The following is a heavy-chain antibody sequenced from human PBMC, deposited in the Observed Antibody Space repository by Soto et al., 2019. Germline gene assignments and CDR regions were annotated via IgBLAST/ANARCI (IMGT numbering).Heavy chain of an antibody. V-gene: IGHV3-9*01. J-gene: IGHJ4*02. CDR2: ISWNSGSI. CDR3: AKDILTRRSLGYCISTSCPNAFDY. D-gene: IGHD2-2*01. Sequence: GGSLRLSCAASGFTFDDYAMHWVRQAPGKGLEWVSGISWNSGSIGYADSVKGRFTISRDNAKNSLYLQMNSLRAEDTALYYCAKDILTRRSLGYCISTSCPNAFDYWGQGTLVTVSS. CDR1: GFTFDDYA.